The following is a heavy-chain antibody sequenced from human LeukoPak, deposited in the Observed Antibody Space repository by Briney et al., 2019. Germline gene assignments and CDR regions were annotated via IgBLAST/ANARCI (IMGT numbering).Heavy chain of an antibody. Sequence: PGGSLRLSCAASGFTFSSYSMNWVRQAPGKGLEWVSSISSSSSYIYYADSVKGRFTISRDNAKNSLYLQMNSLRAEDTAVYYCARLYTNNWYLEDFWGQGTLVTVSS. CDR1: GFTFSSYS. CDR3: ARLYTNNWYLEDF. CDR2: ISSSSSYI. D-gene: IGHD6-13*01. J-gene: IGHJ4*02. V-gene: IGHV3-21*01.